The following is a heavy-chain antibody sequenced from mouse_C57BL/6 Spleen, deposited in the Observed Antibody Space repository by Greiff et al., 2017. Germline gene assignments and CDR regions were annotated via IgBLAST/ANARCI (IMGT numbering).Heavy chain of an antibody. D-gene: IGHD2-4*01. CDR1: GFTFSSYG. V-gene: IGHV5-6*01. CDR3: ARSTMITLYWYFDV. Sequence: EVKLMASGGDLVKPGGSLKLSCAASGFTFSSYGMSWVRQTPDKRLEWVATISSGGSYTYYPDSVKGRFTSARDNAKNTLYLQMSSLKSEDTAMYYCARSTMITLYWYFDVWGTGTTVTVSS. CDR2: ISSGGSYT. J-gene: IGHJ1*03.